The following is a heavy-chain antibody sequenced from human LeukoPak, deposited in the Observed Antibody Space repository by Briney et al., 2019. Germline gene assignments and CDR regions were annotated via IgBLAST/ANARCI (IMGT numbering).Heavy chain of an antibody. D-gene: IGHD6-19*01. Sequence: LRLSCAASGFTFSDYYMCWVCKAQGQGLGLIWYIYFSGSTYYSQYPMSRITVSLDATNKQFFLKLTSVTAADTAVYYCARALGTGWSQKEWGQGTLVTVSS. CDR3: ARALGTGWSQKE. CDR2: IYFSGST. J-gene: IGHJ4*02. V-gene: IGHV4-31*02. CDR1: GFTFSDYY.